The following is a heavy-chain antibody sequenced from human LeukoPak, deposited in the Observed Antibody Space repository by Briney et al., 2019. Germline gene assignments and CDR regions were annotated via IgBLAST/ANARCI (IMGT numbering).Heavy chain of an antibody. CDR3: ARQKHCSSTSCSYYFDY. J-gene: IGHJ4*02. CDR2: IYYSGST. D-gene: IGHD2-2*01. CDR1: GGSISSSSYY. Sequence: SETLSLTCTVSGGSISSSSYYWGWIRQPPGKGLEWIGSIYYSGSTHYNPSLKSRVTISVDTSKNQFSLKLSSVTAADTAVYYCARQKHCSSTSCSYYFDYWGQGTLVTVSS. V-gene: IGHV4-39*01.